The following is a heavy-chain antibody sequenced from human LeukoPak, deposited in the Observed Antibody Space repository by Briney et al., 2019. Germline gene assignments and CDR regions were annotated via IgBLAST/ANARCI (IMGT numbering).Heavy chain of an antibody. D-gene: IGHD3-9*01. CDR1: GFTFSSYS. V-gene: IGHV3-21*01. CDR2: ISSSNSYI. J-gene: IGHJ3*02. Sequence: GGSLRLSCAASGFTFSSYSMNWVRQAPGKGLEWVSSISSSNSYIYNADSVKGRSTISRDNAKNSLYLQMNSLRADDAAVYYCARASSKQLAGYLPDGFDIWGQGTMVTVSS. CDR3: ARASSKQLAGYLPDGFDI.